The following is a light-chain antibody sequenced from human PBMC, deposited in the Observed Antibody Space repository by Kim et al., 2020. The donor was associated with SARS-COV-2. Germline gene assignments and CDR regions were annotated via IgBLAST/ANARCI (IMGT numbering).Light chain of an antibody. J-gene: IGKJ2*01. CDR1: QAITSA. CDR2: DAS. Sequence: ASVGDRVTITCRASQAITSALAWYQQRPGKPPKLLMFDASTLESGVPSRFSGSGSGTDFTLTISSLQPEDFATYYCEQFNNFPHTFGQGTKLEI. CDR3: EQFNNFPHT. V-gene: IGKV1D-13*01.